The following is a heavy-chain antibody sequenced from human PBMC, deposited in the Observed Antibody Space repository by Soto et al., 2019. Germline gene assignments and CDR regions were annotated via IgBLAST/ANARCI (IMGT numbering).Heavy chain of an antibody. D-gene: IGHD3-22*01. V-gene: IGHV4-39*01. CDR3: ARQATGYYYGWFDP. CDR2: IFYSGGT. Sequence: QLLLQESGPGLVKPSETLSLTCTVSGGAILDSTYYWAWIRQPPGKGLEWIGTIFYSGGTFYTPSLKSRVTMSVDTSKSQFSLKLTSVTAADTAVYFCARQATGYYYGWFDPWGQGTLVTVSS. CDR1: GGAILDSTYY. J-gene: IGHJ5*02.